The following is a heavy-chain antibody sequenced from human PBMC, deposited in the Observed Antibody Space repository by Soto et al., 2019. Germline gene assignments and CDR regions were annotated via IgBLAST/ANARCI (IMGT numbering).Heavy chain of an antibody. D-gene: IGHD5-18*01. J-gene: IGHJ3*02. V-gene: IGHV1-69*02. CDR1: GGTCSSYT. Sequence: GASVKVSCKASGGTCSSYTISWVRQAPGQGLEWMGRIIPILPIASYAQKFQGRVTITADKSTSTAYMELSSLRSEDTALYYCARGVDTAMSDDAFDIWGQGTMVTVSS. CDR2: IIPILPIA. CDR3: ARGVDTAMSDDAFDI.